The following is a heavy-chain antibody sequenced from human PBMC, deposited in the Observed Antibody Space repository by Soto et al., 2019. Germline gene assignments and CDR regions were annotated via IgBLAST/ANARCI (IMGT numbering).Heavy chain of an antibody. V-gene: IGHV1-18*01. D-gene: IGHD2-15*01. Sequence: QVQLVQSGAEVKKPGASVKVSCKASGYTFTSYGISWVRQAPGQGLEWMGWISAYNGNTNYAQKLQCRVTVTTDTSTSTAYMERMSRRSDDTAVYFCARVVYCSGGSCYRRPYYYYGMDVWGQGPTVTVFS. J-gene: IGHJ6*02. CDR3: ARVVYCSGGSCYRRPYYYYGMDV. CDR2: ISAYNGNT. CDR1: GYTFTSYG.